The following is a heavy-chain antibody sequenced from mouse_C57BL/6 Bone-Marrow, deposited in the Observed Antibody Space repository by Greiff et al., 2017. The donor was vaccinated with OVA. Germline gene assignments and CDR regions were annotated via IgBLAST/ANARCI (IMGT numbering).Heavy chain of an antibody. CDR1: GYTFTDHT. J-gene: IGHJ2*01. CDR3: ARRGLITTGVPGYFDY. CDR2: IYPRDGST. D-gene: IGHD1-1*01. Sequence: QVQLQQSDAELVKPGASVKISCKVSGYTFTDHTIHWMKQRPEQGLEWIGYIYPRDGSTKYNEKFKGKATLTADKSSSTAYMQLNSLTSEDSAVYFCARRGLITTGVPGYFDYWGQGTTLTVSS. V-gene: IGHV1-78*01.